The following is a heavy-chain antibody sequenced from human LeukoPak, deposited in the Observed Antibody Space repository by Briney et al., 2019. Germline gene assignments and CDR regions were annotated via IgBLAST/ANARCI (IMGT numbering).Heavy chain of an antibody. CDR2: IVPIFGIA. CDR3: ARDTDSSGFDY. Sequence: SVKVSCKASGGTFSSYAIGWVRQAPGQGLEWMGRIVPIFGIANYAQKFQGRVTITADKSTSTAYMELSSPRSEDTAVYYCARDTDSSGFDYWGQGTLVTVSS. J-gene: IGHJ4*02. V-gene: IGHV1-69*04. D-gene: IGHD3-22*01. CDR1: GGTFSSYA.